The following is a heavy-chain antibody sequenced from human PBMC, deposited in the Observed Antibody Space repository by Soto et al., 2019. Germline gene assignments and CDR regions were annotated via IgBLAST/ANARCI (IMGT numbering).Heavy chain of an antibody. Sequence: ASVKLSCKASGYTFTSYGISWVRQAPGQGLEWMGWISAYNGNTNYAQKLQGRVTMTTDTSTSTAYMELRSLRSDDTAVYFCARRALSHAFVDYWGQGALVTVSS. J-gene: IGHJ4*02. CDR2: ISAYNGNT. D-gene: IGHD3-10*01. CDR1: GYTFTSYG. CDR3: ARRALSHAFVDY. V-gene: IGHV1-18*01.